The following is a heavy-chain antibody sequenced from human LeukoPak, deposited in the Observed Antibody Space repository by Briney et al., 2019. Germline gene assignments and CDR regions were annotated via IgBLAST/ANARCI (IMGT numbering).Heavy chain of an antibody. V-gene: IGHV1-24*01. D-gene: IGHD6-19*01. Sequence: ASVTVSCKVSGYTLTELSMHWVRQARGKGLEGMGGFDPEDGETIYVQKFQGRVTMTEDTSTDTAYMELSSLRSEDTAVYYCATNRLWATGGWYGYWGQGTLVTVSS. CDR1: GYTLTELS. J-gene: IGHJ4*02. CDR3: ATNRLWATGGWYGY. CDR2: FDPEDGET.